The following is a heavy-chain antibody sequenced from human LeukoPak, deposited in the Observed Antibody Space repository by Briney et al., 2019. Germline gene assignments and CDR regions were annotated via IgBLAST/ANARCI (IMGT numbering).Heavy chain of an antibody. J-gene: IGHJ4*02. CDR3: ARAIAAADNY. CDR1: GLTFSNAW. V-gene: IGHV3-7*03. CDR2: IKQDGSEM. D-gene: IGHD6-13*01. Sequence: GGSLRLSCAVSGLTFSNAWMNWVRQAPGKGLEWVANIKQDGSEMHYVDSVKGRFTISRDNAKNSLYLQMNSLRAEDTADYYCARAIAAADNYWGQGTLVTVSS.